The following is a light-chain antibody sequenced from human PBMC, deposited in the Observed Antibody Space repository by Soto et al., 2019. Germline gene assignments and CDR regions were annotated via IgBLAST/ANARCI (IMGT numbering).Light chain of an antibody. CDR1: SSDVGSYNL. V-gene: IGLV2-23*01. J-gene: IGLJ2*01. Sequence: QSALTQPASVSGSPGQSITISCTGTSSDVGSYNLVSWYQQHPGKAPKLMIYEGSKRPSGVSNRVSGSKSGNTASLTISGLHAEDESDYYCCSYAGSSTVFGGGTQLTVL. CDR2: EGS. CDR3: CSYAGSSTV.